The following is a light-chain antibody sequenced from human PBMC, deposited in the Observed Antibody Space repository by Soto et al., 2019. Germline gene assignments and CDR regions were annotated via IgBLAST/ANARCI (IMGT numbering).Light chain of an antibody. V-gene: IGKV3-20*01. CDR1: QSVSSN. Sequence: EIVLTQSPGTLSFSPGERATLSCRASQSVSSNLAWYQQKPGQAPRLLIYGASSRATGIPDRFSGSGSGTDFTLTISRLEPEDFAVYYCQQYGSSPSITFGQGTRLEIK. CDR2: GAS. CDR3: QQYGSSPSIT. J-gene: IGKJ5*01.